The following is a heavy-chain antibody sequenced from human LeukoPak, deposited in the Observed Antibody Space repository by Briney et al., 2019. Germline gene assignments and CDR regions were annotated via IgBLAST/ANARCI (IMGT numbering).Heavy chain of an antibody. V-gene: IGHV4-34*01. D-gene: IGHD2-2*01. CDR1: GGSFSGYY. CDR2: INHSGST. CDR3: ARGTEYQLLSFDY. Sequence: SETLSLTCAVYGGSFSGYYWSWIRQPPGKGLEWIGEINHSGSTNYNPSLKSRVTISVGTSKNQFSLKLSSVTAADTAVYYCARGTEYQLLSFDYWGQGTLVTVSS. J-gene: IGHJ4*02.